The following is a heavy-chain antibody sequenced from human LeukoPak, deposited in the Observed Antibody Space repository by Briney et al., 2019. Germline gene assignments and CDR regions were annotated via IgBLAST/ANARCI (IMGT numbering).Heavy chain of an antibody. Sequence: PGGSLKLSCAASGSTFSSYWMNWGRQAPGKGLEWVANIKQDGSEKYYVDSVKGRFTISRDNAKNSLYLQMNSLRAEDTAVYYCARDDHSGYDSSYWFDPWGQGTLVTVSS. CDR1: GSTFSSYW. V-gene: IGHV3-7*01. CDR3: ARDDHSGYDSSYWFDP. D-gene: IGHD5-12*01. J-gene: IGHJ5*02. CDR2: IKQDGSEK.